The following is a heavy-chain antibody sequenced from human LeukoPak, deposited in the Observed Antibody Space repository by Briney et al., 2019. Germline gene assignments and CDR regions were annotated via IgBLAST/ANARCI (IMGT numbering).Heavy chain of an antibody. CDR1: GFPFRDFG. V-gene: IGHV3-23*01. CDR3: ARRDIVVIVSASDY. CDR2: ISGGGDVI. D-gene: IGHD2-15*01. J-gene: IGHJ4*02. Sequence: PGGSLRLSCAASGFPFRDFGLSWVRQAPGKGLEWVSGISGGGDVIYYADSVKGRFTISSDISKNTVYLQMNSLRVDDTAVYYCARRDIVVIVSASDYWGQGTLVTVSS.